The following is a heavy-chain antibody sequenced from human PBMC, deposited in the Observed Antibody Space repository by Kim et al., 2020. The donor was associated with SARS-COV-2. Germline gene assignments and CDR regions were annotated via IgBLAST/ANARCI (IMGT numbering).Heavy chain of an antibody. V-gene: IGHV3-33*01. J-gene: IGHJ6*02. CDR2: IWYDGSNK. CDR3: ARDRYASMAQDVDITIFGVVEDYYYGMDV. CDR1: GFTFSSYG. Sequence: GGSLRLSCAASGFTFSSYGMHWVRQAPGKGLEWVAVIWYDGSNKYYADSVKGRFTISRDNSKNTLYLQMNSLRAEDTAVYYCARDRYASMAQDVDITIFGVVEDYYYGMDVWGQGTTVTVSS. D-gene: IGHD3-3*01.